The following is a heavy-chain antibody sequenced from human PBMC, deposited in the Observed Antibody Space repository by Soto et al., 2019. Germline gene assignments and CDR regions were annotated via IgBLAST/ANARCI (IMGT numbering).Heavy chain of an antibody. Sequence: QVQLVQSGAEVKKPGSSVKVSCKASGGTFSSYTISWVRQAPGQGLERMGRIIPILGIANYAQKFQGRVTITADKSTSTAYMELSSLRSEDTAVYYCARGDGDSHFDYWGQGTLVTVSS. V-gene: IGHV1-69*02. CDR3: ARGDGDSHFDY. CDR1: GGTFSSYT. J-gene: IGHJ4*02. D-gene: IGHD4-17*01. CDR2: IIPILGIA.